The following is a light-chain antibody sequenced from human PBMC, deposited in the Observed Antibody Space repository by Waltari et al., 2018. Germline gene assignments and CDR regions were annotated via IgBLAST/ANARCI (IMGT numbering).Light chain of an antibody. V-gene: IGLV3-1*01. J-gene: IGLJ2*01. CDR3: QAWDSSTDDV. CDR1: NLDDKF. CDR2: QDS. Sequence: SELTQPPSVSVSPGQTASITCSGDNLDDKFVCWCQQKAGQSPVLVIHQDSLRPSGIAERVSGSSYGNTATLTVSGTQAMDEAGYYCQAWDSSTDDVFGGGTRLTVL.